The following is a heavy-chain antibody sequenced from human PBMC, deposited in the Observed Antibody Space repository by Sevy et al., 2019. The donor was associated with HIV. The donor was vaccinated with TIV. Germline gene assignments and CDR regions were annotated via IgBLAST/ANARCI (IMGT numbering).Heavy chain of an antibody. Sequence: GGSLRLSCAASGFSVSDTYMSWVRQAPGKGLEWVSVIYSGDKTYHADSVKGRFTISRDSSKNTNYRQLNSLRTEDTAVYYCARLNVYYYDDDGYYTTGNAFDIWGQGTMVTVSS. CDR3: ARLNVYYYDDDGYYTTGNAFDI. D-gene: IGHD3-22*01. V-gene: IGHV3-53*01. CDR1: GFSVSDTY. J-gene: IGHJ3*02. CDR2: IYSGDKT.